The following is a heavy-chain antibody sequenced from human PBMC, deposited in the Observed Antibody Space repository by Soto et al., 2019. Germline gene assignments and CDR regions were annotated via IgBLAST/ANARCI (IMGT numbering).Heavy chain of an antibody. Sequence: GGSLRLSCASSGFTFSSYAMSWVRQAPGKGLEWVSAISGSGGSTYYADSVKGRFTISRDNSKNTLYLQMNSLGAEDTAVYYCSKSLSTWTAVDYWGQGTLVTVS. CDR1: GFTFSSYA. J-gene: IGHJ4*02. CDR3: SKSLSTWTAVDY. CDR2: ISGSGGST. V-gene: IGHV3-23*01. D-gene: IGHD3-16*01.